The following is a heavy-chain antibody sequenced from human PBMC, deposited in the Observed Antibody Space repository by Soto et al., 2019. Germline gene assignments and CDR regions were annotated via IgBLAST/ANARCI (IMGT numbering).Heavy chain of an antibody. CDR2: IYSGGST. J-gene: IGHJ6*02. CDR3: ARDEIAAAGTYYYGMDV. V-gene: IGHV3-66*01. D-gene: IGHD6-13*01. Sequence: EVPLVESGGGLVQPGGSLRLSCAASGFTVSTTYMSWVRQAPGKGLEWVSLIYSGGSTYYADSVKGRFTISRDNSKNTVYLQMNSLRAEDTAVYYCARDEIAAAGTYYYGMDVWGQGTTVTVSS. CDR1: GFTVSTTY.